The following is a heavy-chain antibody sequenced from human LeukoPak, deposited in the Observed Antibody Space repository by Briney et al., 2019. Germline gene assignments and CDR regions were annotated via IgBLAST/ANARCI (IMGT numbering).Heavy chain of an antibody. V-gene: IGHV3-23*01. CDR1: GFIFSSYA. CDR2: ISGGGGST. J-gene: IGHJ4*02. D-gene: IGHD3-3*01. CDR3: AKDGVVLTGYFGY. Sequence: GGSLRLSCAASGFIFSSYAMSWVRQAPGKGLEWVSGISGGGGSTYYAGSVKGRFTISRDNSKNTLFLQMNSLRAEDAAVYYCAKDGVVLTGYFGYWGQGTLVTVSS.